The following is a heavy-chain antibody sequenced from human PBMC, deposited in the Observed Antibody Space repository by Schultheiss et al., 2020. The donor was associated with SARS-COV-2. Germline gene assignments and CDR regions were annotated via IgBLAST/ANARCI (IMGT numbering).Heavy chain of an antibody. CDR3: AKNVEGQWLLLHEY. CDR1: GFTFSSYW. Sequence: GGSLRLSCAASGFTFSSYWMSWVRQAPGKGLEWVSAISGSGGSTYYADSVKGRFTISRDNSKNTLYLQMNSLRAEDTAVYYCAKNVEGQWLLLHEYWGQGTLVTVSS. J-gene: IGHJ4*02. CDR2: ISGSGGST. D-gene: IGHD3-22*01. V-gene: IGHV3-23*01.